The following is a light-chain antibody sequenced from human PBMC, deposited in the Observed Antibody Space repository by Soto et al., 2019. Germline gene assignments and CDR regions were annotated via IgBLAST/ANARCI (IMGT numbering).Light chain of an antibody. CDR2: DAS. J-gene: IGKJ4*01. V-gene: IGKV3-11*01. CDR3: QQRNRWPLT. Sequence: EIVLTQSPVTLSLSPGERATHSCRASHSVSSDLLWYQQKPGQSPRLLISDASNRATGIPARFSGSGSGTDFILTISSLEPEDFAVYYCQQRNRWPLTFGGGTKVDIK. CDR1: HSVSSD.